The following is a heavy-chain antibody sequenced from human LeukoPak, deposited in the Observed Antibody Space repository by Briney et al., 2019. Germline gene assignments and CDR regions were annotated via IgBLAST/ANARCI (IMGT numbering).Heavy chain of an antibody. J-gene: IGHJ3*02. Sequence: GASVKVSCKASGGTFSSYAISLVRQAPGQGLEWMGGIIPIFGTANYAQKFQGRVTITADESTSTAYMELSSLRSEDTAVYYCARDLDLCSSTSCYKGAFDIGGQATMVTVSS. CDR2: IIPIFGTA. D-gene: IGHD2-2*02. CDR3: ARDLDLCSSTSCYKGAFDI. CDR1: GGTFSSYA. V-gene: IGHV1-69*01.